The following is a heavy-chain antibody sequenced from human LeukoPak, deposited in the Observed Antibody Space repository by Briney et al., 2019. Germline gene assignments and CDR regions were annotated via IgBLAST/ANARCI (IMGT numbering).Heavy chain of an antibody. Sequence: SETLSLTCTVSGGSIFNNYWSWIRQPPGKGLEWIGYIYTSVSSNYNPSLKSRGTISLDTSKNQSTLKLSSVTAADTAVYYCARLGYGSGGSCYSTPFDPWGQGTLVTVSS. CDR2: IYTSVSS. CDR1: GGSIFNNY. CDR3: ARLGYGSGGSCYSTPFDP. D-gene: IGHD2-15*01. J-gene: IGHJ5*02. V-gene: IGHV4-4*09.